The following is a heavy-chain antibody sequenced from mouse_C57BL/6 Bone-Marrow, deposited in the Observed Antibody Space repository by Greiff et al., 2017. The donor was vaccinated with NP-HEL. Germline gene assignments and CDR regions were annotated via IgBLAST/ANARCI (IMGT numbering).Heavy chain of an antibody. J-gene: IGHJ2*01. CDR1: GYAFTNYL. CDR3: ARSYYGSSLDY. Sequence: VQLQQSGAELVRPGTSVKVSCKASGYAFTNYLIEWVKQRPGQGLAWIGVINPGSGGTNYNEKFKGKATLTADKSSSTAYMQLSSLTSEDSAVYFCARSYYGSSLDYWGQGTTLTVSS. CDR2: INPGSGGT. V-gene: IGHV1-54*01. D-gene: IGHD1-1*01.